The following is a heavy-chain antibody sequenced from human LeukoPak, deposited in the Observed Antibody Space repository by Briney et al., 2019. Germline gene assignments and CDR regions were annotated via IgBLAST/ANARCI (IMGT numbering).Heavy chain of an antibody. CDR3: ATQDDGVVTSYYFDY. Sequence: GGSLRLSYAASGVTFSSYAMSWVRQAPGTGLEWVSAISGSGGSTYYADSVKGRFTISRDNSKNTLYLQMNSLRAEDTAVYYCATQDDGVVTSYYFDYWGQGTLVTVSS. D-gene: IGHD3-3*01. V-gene: IGHV3-23*01. J-gene: IGHJ4*02. CDR1: GVTFSSYA. CDR2: ISGSGGST.